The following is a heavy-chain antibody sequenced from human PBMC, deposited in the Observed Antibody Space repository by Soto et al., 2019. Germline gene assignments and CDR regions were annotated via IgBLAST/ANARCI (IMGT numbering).Heavy chain of an antibody. Sequence: SLKVSCNAAGYTSTCCYMHWLRQAHGQGLEWMGWINPNSGGTNYAQKFQGWVTMTRDTSISTAYMELSRLRSDDTAVYYCARGLSTGDIVVVVAARLAAFDIWGQGTMVTVSS. V-gene: IGHV1-2*04. CDR1: GYTSTCCY. J-gene: IGHJ3*02. CDR3: ARGLSTGDIVVVVAARLAAFDI. D-gene: IGHD2-15*01. CDR2: INPNSGGT.